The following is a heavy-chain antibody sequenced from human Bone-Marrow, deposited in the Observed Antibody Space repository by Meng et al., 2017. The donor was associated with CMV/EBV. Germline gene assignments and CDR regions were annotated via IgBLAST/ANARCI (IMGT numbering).Heavy chain of an antibody. V-gene: IGHV1-2*02. Sequence: QVQLVQPGAEVKKTGAAVKVSCKASGYTFTSYGISWVRQAPGQGLEWMGWINPNSGGTNYAQKFQGRVTMTRDTSISTAYMELSRLRSDDTAVYYCARIPRGYFDLWGRGTLVTVSS. CDR2: INPNSGGT. CDR1: GYTFTSYG. J-gene: IGHJ2*01. CDR3: ARIPRGYFDL.